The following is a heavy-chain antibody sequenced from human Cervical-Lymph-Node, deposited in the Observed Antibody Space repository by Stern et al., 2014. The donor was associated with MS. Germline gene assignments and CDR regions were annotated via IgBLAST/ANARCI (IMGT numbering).Heavy chain of an antibody. CDR2: IIPIFGTP. D-gene: IGHD4-17*01. J-gene: IGHJ6*02. CDR3: ATPSTVTVGGMDV. CDR1: GGTFSTQA. Sequence: QVQLVQSGAEVKKPGSSVKVSCKASGGTFSTQAINWVRQAPGQGLEWVGGIIPIFGTPNYAQKVQDRVTITADESTSTAYIDLNSLRSEDTAVYYCATPSTVTVGGMDVWGQGTTVTVSS. V-gene: IGHV1-69*01.